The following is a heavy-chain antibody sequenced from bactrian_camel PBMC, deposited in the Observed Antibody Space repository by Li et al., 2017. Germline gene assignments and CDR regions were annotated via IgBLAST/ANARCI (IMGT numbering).Heavy chain of an antibody. J-gene: IGHJ4*01. Sequence: HVQLVESGGGLVQAGGSLRLSCTAASVTIHNNYCVAWFRQAPGKERGEVVYSCIGGRRTVYTDSVKGRFFISQDIAKNSVHLQMNSLKPEDTAMYYCAARLYLSRDYEYWGQGTQVTVS. CDR2: SCIGGRRT. CDR1: VTIHNNYC. V-gene: IGHV3S63*01. D-gene: IGHD5*01. CDR3: AARLYLSRDYEY.